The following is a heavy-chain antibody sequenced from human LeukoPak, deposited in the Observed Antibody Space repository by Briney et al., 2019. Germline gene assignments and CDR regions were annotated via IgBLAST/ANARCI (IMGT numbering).Heavy chain of an antibody. V-gene: IGHV3-43*02. D-gene: IGHD2-15*01. CDR1: GFTFDDYA. J-gene: IGHJ6*02. CDR2: ISGDGGST. CDR3: AKALGYCSGGSCYEYGMDV. Sequence: PGGSLRLSCAASGFTFDDYAMHWVRQAPGKGLEWVSLISGDGGSTYYADSVKGRFTISRDNSKNSLYLQMTSLRTEDTALYCCAKALGYCSGGSCYEYGMDVWGQGTTVTVSS.